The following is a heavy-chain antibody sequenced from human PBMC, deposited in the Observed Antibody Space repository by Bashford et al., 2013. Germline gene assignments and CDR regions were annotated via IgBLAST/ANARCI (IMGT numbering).Heavy chain of an antibody. CDR3: ARTHCDGDCYSLDYFDF. Sequence: GESLKISCKASGYSFTSYWIGWVRQMPGKGLEWMGIIYPGDSDTRYSPSFQGQVTISADKSISTAYLQWSSLKASDTAMYYCARTHCDGDCYSLDYFDFWGQGTQVTVSS. V-gene: IGHV5-51*01. CDR2: IYPGDSDT. J-gene: IGHJ4*02. D-gene: IGHD2-21*02. CDR1: GYSFTSYW.